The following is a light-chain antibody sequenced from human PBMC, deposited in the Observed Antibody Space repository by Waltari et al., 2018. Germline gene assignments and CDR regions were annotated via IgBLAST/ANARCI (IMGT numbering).Light chain of an antibody. J-gene: IGKJ2*01. Sequence: DIVMTQSPDSLAVSLGERATINCKSSQNIFYNSNNKHHLTWYQQKPGQSPKLLIYWASTRESGVPDRFSGSGSGTDFTLTISSLQAEDVAVYFCQQYYSIPYTFGQGTKVEIK. CDR1: QNIFYNSNNKHH. CDR3: QQYYSIPYT. CDR2: WAS. V-gene: IGKV4-1*01.